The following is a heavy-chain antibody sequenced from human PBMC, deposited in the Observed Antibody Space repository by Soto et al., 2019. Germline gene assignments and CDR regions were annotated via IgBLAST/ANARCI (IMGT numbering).Heavy chain of an antibody. Sequence: QVELQESGPGLVKPSGTLSLTCVVSGNSISTTNWWSCVRQSPGKGLEWIGEIYHSGSTNYNPSLKSRVTISVDKSKNQFSLKLSSVTAADTAVYYCARDVGYHYDGSPSGQFDFWGQGTLVTVSS. V-gene: IGHV4-4*02. J-gene: IGHJ4*02. CDR3: ARDVGYHYDGSPSGQFDF. CDR1: GNSISTTNW. CDR2: IYHSGST. D-gene: IGHD3-22*01.